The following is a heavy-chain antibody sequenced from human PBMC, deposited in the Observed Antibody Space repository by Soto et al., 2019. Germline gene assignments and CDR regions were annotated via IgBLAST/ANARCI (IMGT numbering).Heavy chain of an antibody. CDR2: INPNSGGT. V-gene: IGHV1-2*02. J-gene: IGHJ4*02. CDR1: GYTFTVYS. CDR3: ASHSSGYYPFDY. D-gene: IGHD3-22*01. Sequence: GXSVKVSCKASGYTFTVYSMHWVRQAPGQGLEWMGWINPNSGGTNYSQKFQGRVTMTRDTSIITAYMELSRLRSDDTAVYYCASHSSGYYPFDYWGQGTLVTVS.